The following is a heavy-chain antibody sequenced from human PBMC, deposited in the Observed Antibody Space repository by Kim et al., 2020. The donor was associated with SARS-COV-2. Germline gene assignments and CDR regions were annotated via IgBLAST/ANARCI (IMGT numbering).Heavy chain of an antibody. CDR1: GGSISSSNW. Sequence: SETLSLTCAVSGGSISSSNWWSWVRQPPGKGLEWIGEIYHSGSTNYNPSLKSRVTISVDKSKNQFSLKLSSVTAADTAVYYCARDRIVVVPAAQNYYYYYGMDVWGQGTTVTVSS. J-gene: IGHJ6*02. D-gene: IGHD2-2*01. CDR2: IYHSGST. V-gene: IGHV4-4*02. CDR3: ARDRIVVVPAAQNYYYYYGMDV.